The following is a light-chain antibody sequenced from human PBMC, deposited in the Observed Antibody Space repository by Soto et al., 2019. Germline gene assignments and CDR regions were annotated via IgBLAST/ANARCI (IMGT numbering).Light chain of an antibody. CDR2: AAS. CDR1: QGISSY. Sequence: AIRMTQSPSSFSASTGDRVTITCRASQGISSYLAWYQQKPGKAPKLLIYAASTLQSGVPSRFSGSGSGTEFTLTISCLPSEDFATYYCQQYYSYPRTFGQGTKVEIK. J-gene: IGKJ1*01. CDR3: QQYYSYPRT. V-gene: IGKV1-8*01.